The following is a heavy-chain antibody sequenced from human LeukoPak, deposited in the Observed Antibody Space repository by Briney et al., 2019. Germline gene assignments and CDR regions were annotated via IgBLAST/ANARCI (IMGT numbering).Heavy chain of an antibody. CDR2: IYENGGTT. J-gene: IGHJ3*02. CDR1: GFTFRSHA. D-gene: IGHD3-10*01. CDR3: ARGIQPPKYYGSGSDTFDI. V-gene: IGHV3-23*01. Sequence: PGGSLRLSCVGSGFTFRSHAMSWVRQAPEKGLEFVSGIYENGGTTYYADSVKGRFTISRDNSKNTVYLQMNSLRTEDTSVYYCARGIQPPKYYGSGSDTFDIWGQGTMVTVSS.